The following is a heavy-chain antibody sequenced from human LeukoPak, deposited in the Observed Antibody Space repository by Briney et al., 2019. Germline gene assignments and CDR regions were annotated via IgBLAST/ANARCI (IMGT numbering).Heavy chain of an antibody. CDR2: ISYSGST. V-gene: IGHV4-31*03. CDR3: ARTSSGWSYSDY. Sequence: PSETLSLTCSVSGGSISSGSDYWSWIRQHPGKGLEWIGYISYSGSTYYNPSLRSRITISADTPRNQFSLKLSSVTAADMAVYYCARTSSGWSYSDYWGQGTLVTVSS. CDR1: GGSISSGSDY. J-gene: IGHJ4*02. D-gene: IGHD6-19*01.